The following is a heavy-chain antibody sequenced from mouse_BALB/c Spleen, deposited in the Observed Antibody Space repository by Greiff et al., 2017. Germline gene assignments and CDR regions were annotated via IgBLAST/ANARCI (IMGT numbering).Heavy chain of an antibody. CDR1: GFTFSSYG. CDR2: INSNGGST. D-gene: IGHD1-1*01. J-gene: IGHJ2*01. V-gene: IGHV5-6-3*01. Sequence: EVHLVESGGGLVQPGGSLKLSCAASGFTFSSYGMSWVRQTPDKRLELVATINSNGGSTYYPDSVKGRFTISRDNAKNTLYLQMSSLKSEDTAMYYCARDRHYGYFDYWGQGTTLTVSS. CDR3: ARDRHYGYFDY.